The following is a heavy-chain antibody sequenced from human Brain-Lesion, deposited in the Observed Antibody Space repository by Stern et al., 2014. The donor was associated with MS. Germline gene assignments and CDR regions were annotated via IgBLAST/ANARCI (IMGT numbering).Heavy chain of an antibody. CDR2: TWPGDSDP. CDR1: GYRFTSNW. J-gene: IGHJ4*02. V-gene: IGHV5-51*01. Sequence: VQLGQSGAEVKKPGESLKISCKGSGYRFTSNWIGWVRQMPGKGLEWMGITWPGDSDPKSRPSFQGQVTISADKSISTAYLQWSSLQASDTAMYYCARRGDSSSSGFDYWGQGTLVIVSS. D-gene: IGHD6-6*01. CDR3: ARRGDSSSSGFDY.